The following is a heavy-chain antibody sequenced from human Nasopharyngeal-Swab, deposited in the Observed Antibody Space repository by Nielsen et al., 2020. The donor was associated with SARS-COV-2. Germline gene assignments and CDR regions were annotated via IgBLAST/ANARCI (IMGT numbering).Heavy chain of an antibody. CDR1: GFTFSSYW. Sequence: GESLKISCAASGFTFSSYWMHWVRQAPGKRLVWVSRINSDGSSTSYADSVKGRFTVSRDNSKNTLFLEMDSLRAEDTAVYYCARGSSVHAFDVWGQGTEVTVSS. CDR3: ARGSSVHAFDV. J-gene: IGHJ3*01. V-gene: IGHV3-74*01. D-gene: IGHD3-10*01. CDR2: INSDGSST.